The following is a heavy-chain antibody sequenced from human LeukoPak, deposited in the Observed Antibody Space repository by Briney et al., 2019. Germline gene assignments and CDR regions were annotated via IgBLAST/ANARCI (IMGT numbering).Heavy chain of an antibody. D-gene: IGHD6-19*01. CDR2: IFYSGST. V-gene: IGHV4-39*01. CDR3: ARPGSTSGWYYFDF. CDR1: GGSISSSGYY. J-gene: IGHJ4*02. Sequence: PSETLSLTCTVSGGSISSSGYYWGWIRQPPGKGLEYIGSIFYSGSTYYNPSLKSRVTISVDTSRNQFSLQLSSVTAADTAVYYCARPGSTSGWYYFDFWGQGTLVTVSP.